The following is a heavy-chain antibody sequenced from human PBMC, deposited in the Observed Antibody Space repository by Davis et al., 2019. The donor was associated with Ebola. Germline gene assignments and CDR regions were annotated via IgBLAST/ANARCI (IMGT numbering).Heavy chain of an antibody. V-gene: IGHV4-34*01. J-gene: IGHJ4*02. CDR2: INHSGST. Sequence: PSETLSLTCAVYGGSFSGYYWSWIRQPPGKGLEWIGEINHSGSTNYNPSLESRVTISVDTSKNQFSLKLSSVTAADTAVYYCARRNAQDFDYWGQGTLVTVSS. CDR3: ARRNAQDFDY. CDR1: GGSFSGYY. D-gene: IGHD2-8*01.